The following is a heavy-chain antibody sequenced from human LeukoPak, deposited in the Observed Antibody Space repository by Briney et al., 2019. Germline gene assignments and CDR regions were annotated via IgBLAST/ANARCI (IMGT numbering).Heavy chain of an antibody. Sequence: GGSLRLSCAASGFTFSSYAMHWVRQAPGKGLEWVAVISYDGSNRYYADSVKGRFTISRDNSKDTLYLQMNSLRAEDTAVYYCARDRIVVVPRYGMDVWGQGTTVTVSS. J-gene: IGHJ6*02. CDR3: ARDRIVVVPRYGMDV. V-gene: IGHV3-30-3*01. CDR2: ISYDGSNR. CDR1: GFTFSSYA. D-gene: IGHD2-2*01.